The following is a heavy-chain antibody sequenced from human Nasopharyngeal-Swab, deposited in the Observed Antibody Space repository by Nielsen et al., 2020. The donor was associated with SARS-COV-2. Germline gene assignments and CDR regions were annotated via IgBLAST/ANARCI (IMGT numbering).Heavy chain of an antibody. CDR1: GYTFTNYA. CDR2: INAGNGNT. J-gene: IGHJ4*02. D-gene: IGHD3-16*01. Sequence: ASVKVSCKASGYTFTNYAMHWVRQAPGQRLEWMGWINAGNGNTKYSQKFQGRVTITRDTSASTAYMELSSLRSEDTAVYYCARDRGETLYYFDYWGQGTLVTVSS. CDR3: ARDRGETLYYFDY. V-gene: IGHV1-3*01.